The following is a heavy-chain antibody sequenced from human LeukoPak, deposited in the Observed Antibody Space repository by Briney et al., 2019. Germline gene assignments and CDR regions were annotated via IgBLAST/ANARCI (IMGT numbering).Heavy chain of an antibody. CDR3: ARDHMVRGVIPGNWFDP. CDR1: GGSISSYY. D-gene: IGHD3-10*01. J-gene: IGHJ5*02. Sequence: TSETLSLTCTVSGGSISSYYWSWIRQPAGKGLEWIGRIYTSGSTNYNPSLKSRVTMSVDTSKNQFSLKLSSVTAADTAVYYCARDHMVRGVIPGNWFDPWGQGTLVTVSS. CDR2: IYTSGST. V-gene: IGHV4-4*07.